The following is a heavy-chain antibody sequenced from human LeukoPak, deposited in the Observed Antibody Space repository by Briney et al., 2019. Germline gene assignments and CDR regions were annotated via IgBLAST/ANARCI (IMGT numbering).Heavy chain of an antibody. CDR3: ARFVVVPAAINYYYYGMDV. CDR2: ISAYNGIT. D-gene: IGHD2-2*01. CDR1: GYTFTSYG. V-gene: IGHV1-18*01. Sequence: ASVKVSCKASGYTFTSYGISWVRRAPGQGLEWMGWISAYNGITNYAQKLQGRVTMTTDTSTSTAYMELRSLRSDDTAVYYCARFVVVPAAINYYYYGMDVWGQGTTVTVSS. J-gene: IGHJ6*02.